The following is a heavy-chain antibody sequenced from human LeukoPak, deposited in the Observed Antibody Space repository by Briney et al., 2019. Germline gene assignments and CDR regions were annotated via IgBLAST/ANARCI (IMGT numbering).Heavy chain of an antibody. CDR1: GFTFSSYA. Sequence: GGSLRLSCAPSGFTFSSYAMSWVRQAPVKGLEWVSAISGSGGSTYYADSVKGRFTISRDNSKNTLYLQMNSLRAEDTAVYYCAKGLGYCSSTSCSLSDYWGQGTLVTVSS. V-gene: IGHV3-23*01. CDR3: AKGLGYCSSTSCSLSDY. J-gene: IGHJ4*02. CDR2: ISGSGGST. D-gene: IGHD2-2*01.